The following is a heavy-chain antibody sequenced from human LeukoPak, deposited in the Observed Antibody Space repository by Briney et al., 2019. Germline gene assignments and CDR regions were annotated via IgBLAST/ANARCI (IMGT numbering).Heavy chain of an antibody. D-gene: IGHD5-12*01. V-gene: IGHV3-30*18. CDR3: AKSSVVSGYSAYEPTCFDY. CDR2: ISYDGSNK. CDR1: AFTFSSYG. Sequence: PGRSLRLSCAASAFTFSSYGIHWVRQAPGKGLEWVAVISYDGSNKYYADSVKGRFTISRDNSKNTLYLQMNSLRAEDTAVYYCAKSSVVSGYSAYEPTCFDYWGQGTLVTVSS. J-gene: IGHJ4*02.